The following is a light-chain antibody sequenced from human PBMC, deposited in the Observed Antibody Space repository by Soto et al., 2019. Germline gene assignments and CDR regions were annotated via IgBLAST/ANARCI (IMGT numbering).Light chain of an antibody. V-gene: IGKV3-20*01. J-gene: IGKJ1*01. CDR2: GAS. CDR1: QGIKNNY. CDR3: HHQGT. Sequence: IALTQSPGTLSLSPGGTATLYCRATQGIKNNYLAWYQLKAGQAPRLLISGASGRATGIPDRFSGSGSGTDFTLPINRLEPEDFAVYYCHHQGTFGQGTKVEIK.